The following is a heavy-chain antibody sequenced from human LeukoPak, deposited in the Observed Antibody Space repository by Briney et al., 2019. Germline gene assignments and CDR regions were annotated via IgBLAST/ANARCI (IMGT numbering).Heavy chain of an antibody. CDR1: GYTFTDYY. D-gene: IGHD2-2*01. J-gene: IGHJ4*02. V-gene: IGHV1-2*02. CDR3: ARANFLYCSSTCLFDY. Sequence: ASVKVSCKASGYTFTDYYMHWVRQAPGQGFEWMGWINPNDGDTNYAQKFQGRVTMTRDTSISTAHMEVGRLRSDDTAVYYCARANFLYCSSTCLFDYWGQGTLVTVSS. CDR2: INPNDGDT.